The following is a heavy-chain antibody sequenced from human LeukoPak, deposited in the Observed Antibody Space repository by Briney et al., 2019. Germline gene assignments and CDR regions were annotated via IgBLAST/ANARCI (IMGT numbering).Heavy chain of an antibody. V-gene: IGHV1-46*01. CDR1: GYTFTSYY. CDR3: ARGPGPADDGGGYCFDY. D-gene: IGHD3-22*01. CDR2: INPSGGST. J-gene: IGHJ4*02. Sequence: GASVKVSCKTSGYTFTSYYMHWVRQAPGQGLEWMGIINPSGGSTTYAQKFQGRLTMTSDTSTSTVYMELSSLRSEDTAVYYCARGPGPADDGGGYCFDYWGQGTLVTVSS.